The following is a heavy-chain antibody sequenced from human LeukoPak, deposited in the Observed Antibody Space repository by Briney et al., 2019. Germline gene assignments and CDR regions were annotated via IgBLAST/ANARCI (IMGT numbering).Heavy chain of an antibody. CDR3: ARGTDAYKTGNY. D-gene: IGHD5-24*01. Sequence: SETLSLTCAVYGGSFSGYYWSWIRQPPGKGLEWIGEVHHSGSTNYSPSLTSRVTILVDTSKNQFSLKLSSVTVADTAVYYCARGTDAYKTGNYWGQGTLVTVSS. J-gene: IGHJ4*02. V-gene: IGHV4-34*01. CDR1: GGSFSGYY. CDR2: VHHSGST.